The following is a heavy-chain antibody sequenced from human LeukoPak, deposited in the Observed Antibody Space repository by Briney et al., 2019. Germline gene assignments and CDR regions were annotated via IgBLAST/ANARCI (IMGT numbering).Heavy chain of an antibody. CDR3: ARDVAYCSSTSCYNAFDI. J-gene: IGHJ3*02. CDR1: GFTFNSYA. D-gene: IGHD2-2*02. CDR2: ISSDGSNN. V-gene: IGHV3-30-3*01. Sequence: PGRSLRLSCAASGFTFNSYAMHWVRQAPGKGLEWVAVISSDGSNNYYADSVKGRFTISRDNSKNTLYLQVNSLRAEDTAVYYCARDVAYCSSTSCYNAFDIWGQGTMVTVSS.